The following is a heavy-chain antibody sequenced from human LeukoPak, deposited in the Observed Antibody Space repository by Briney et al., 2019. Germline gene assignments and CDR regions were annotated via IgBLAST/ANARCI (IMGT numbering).Heavy chain of an antibody. CDR1: GGSISSGGYY. J-gene: IGHJ4*02. Sequence: PSETLSLTCPVSGGSISSGGYYWSWIRQHPGKGLEWIGYIYDSGNTYYNPSLKSRVTISVDTSKNQFSLKLSSVTAADTAVYYCASSYSNSWYDYWGQGTLVTVSS. CDR3: ASSYSNSWYDY. V-gene: IGHV4-31*03. D-gene: IGHD6-13*01. CDR2: IYDSGNT.